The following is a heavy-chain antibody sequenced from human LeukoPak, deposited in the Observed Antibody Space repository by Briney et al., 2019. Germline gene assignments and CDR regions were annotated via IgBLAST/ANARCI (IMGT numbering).Heavy chain of an antibody. D-gene: IGHD3-10*01. Sequence: SETLSLTCTVSGGSISSYYWSWIRQPPGKGLEWIGYIYYSGSTNYNPSLKSRVTISVDTSKNQFSLKLSSVTAADTAVYYCARDPYYYGSGSLPNDAFDIWGQGTMVTVSS. CDR2: IYYSGST. CDR1: GGSISSYY. V-gene: IGHV4-59*12. CDR3: ARDPYYYGSGSLPNDAFDI. J-gene: IGHJ3*02.